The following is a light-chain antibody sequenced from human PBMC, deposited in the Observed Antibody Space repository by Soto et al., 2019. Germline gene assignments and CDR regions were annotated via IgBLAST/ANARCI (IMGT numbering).Light chain of an antibody. CDR1: SSNIGNNY. CDR2: DTN. Sequence: QSVVTQPPSVSAAPGQKVTISCSGSSSNIGNNYVSWYQHLPGTAPKLLIYDTNKRPSGIPDRVSGSKSGTSATLGITGLQTGDEADYYCATWESSLSVGVFGGGTKLTVL. J-gene: IGLJ3*02. CDR3: ATWESSLSVGV. V-gene: IGLV1-51*01.